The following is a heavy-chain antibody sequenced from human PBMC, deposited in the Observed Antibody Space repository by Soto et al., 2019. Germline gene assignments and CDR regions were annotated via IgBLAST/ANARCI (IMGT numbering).Heavy chain of an antibody. D-gene: IGHD4-4*01. CDR1: GYPFSDNQ. CDR2: INPKSDDT. CDR3: ARKHSLDYIRWGLEP. J-gene: IGHJ5*02. V-gene: IGHV1-2*02. Sequence: ASVKISCKASGYPFSDNQIHWLRRAPGQGLEWMGRINPKSDDTNYAQKFQGRVTMTRDTSIDTAYLELTGLTSDDTATYYCARKHSLDYIRWGLEPWGKGTLVTVSS.